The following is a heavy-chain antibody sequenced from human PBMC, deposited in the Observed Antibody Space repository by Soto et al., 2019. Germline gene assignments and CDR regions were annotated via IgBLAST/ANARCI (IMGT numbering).Heavy chain of an antibody. D-gene: IGHD3-3*01. CDR3: ARTSYYDFWSGSMRRYYFDY. J-gene: IGHJ4*02. CDR1: GGSISSYY. Sequence: PSETLSLTCTVSGGSISSYYWSWIRQPPGKGLEWVGYIYYSGSTNYNPSLKSRVTISVDTSKNQFSLKLSSVTAADTAVYYCARTSYYDFWSGSMRRYYFDYWGQGPLVTVSP. CDR2: IYYSGST. V-gene: IGHV4-59*08.